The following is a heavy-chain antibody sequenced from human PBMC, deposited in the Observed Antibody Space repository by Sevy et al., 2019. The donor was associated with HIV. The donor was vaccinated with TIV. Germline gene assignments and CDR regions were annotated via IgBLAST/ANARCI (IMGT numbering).Heavy chain of an antibody. CDR2: IYTSGST. D-gene: IGHD6-19*01. V-gene: IGHV4-4*07. J-gene: IGHJ4*02. CDR3: ARETISVAGGYYFDY. CDR1: GGSISSYY. Sequence: SETLSLTCTVSGGSISSYYWSWIRQPAGKGLEWIGRIYTSGSTNYNPSLKGRVTMSVDTSKNQFSLKLSSVTAADTAVYYCARETISVAGGYYFDYWGQGTLVTVSS.